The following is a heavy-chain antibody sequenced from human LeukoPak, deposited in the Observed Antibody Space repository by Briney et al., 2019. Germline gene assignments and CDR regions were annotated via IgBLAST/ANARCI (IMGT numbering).Heavy chain of an antibody. V-gene: IGHV4-59*08. D-gene: IGHD2-8*02. J-gene: IGHJ4*02. CDR3: ARHSGQIPLRGPFDY. Sequence: SETLSLTCSVSGGSIRSYYWSWIRQPPGKGLEWIGYIYYSGSTNYNPSLKSRVTISVDTSKNQFSLRLSSVTAADTAVYYCARHSGQIPLRGPFDYWGQGTLVTVSS. CDR1: GGSIRSYY. CDR2: IYYSGST.